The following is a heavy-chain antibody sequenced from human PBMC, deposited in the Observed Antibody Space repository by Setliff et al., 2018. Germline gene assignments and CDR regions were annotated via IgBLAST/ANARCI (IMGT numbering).Heavy chain of an antibody. CDR2: VSHSGST. CDR3: ARESATIGEFPLYYFDK. CDR1: GASINNHY. D-gene: IGHD3-10*01. Sequence: SETLSLTCTVSGASINNHYWAWIRQPPGKGLEWIGYVSHSGSTDYNPSLRSRVTISLDSSKNQFSLRLSSVTAADAAVYFCARESATIGEFPLYYFDKWGQGIPVTVSS. V-gene: IGHV4-59*11. J-gene: IGHJ4*02.